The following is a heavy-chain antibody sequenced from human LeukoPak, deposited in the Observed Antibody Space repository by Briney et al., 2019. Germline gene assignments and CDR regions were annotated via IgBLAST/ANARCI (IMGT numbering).Heavy chain of an antibody. CDR3: AKDRGRYYDSSGYYWGYYFDS. J-gene: IGHJ4*02. D-gene: IGHD3-22*01. CDR2: ISGSGGGT. V-gene: IGHV3-23*01. CDR1: GFTFSTYA. Sequence: GGSLRLSCAASGFTFSTYAVNWVRQAPGKGLEWVSAISGSGGGTYYADSVKGRFTMSRGNSKNTLYLQMSSLRAEDTAVYYCAKDRGRYYDSSGYYWGYYFDSWGQGILVTVSS.